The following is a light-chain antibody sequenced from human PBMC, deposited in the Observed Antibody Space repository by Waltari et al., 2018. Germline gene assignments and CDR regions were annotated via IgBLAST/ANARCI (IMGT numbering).Light chain of an antibody. J-gene: IGLJ2*01. CDR2: EVS. V-gene: IGLV2-8*01. Sequence: QSALTQPPSASGSPGQSVTISCTATSGAFGDYDYVSWYQQHPGKAPKLLIYEVSPRRSGVPDRFSGSKSGNAASLTVSGLQVEDEGDYYCSSFSASNTLILGGGTELTVL. CDR1: SGAFGDYDY. CDR3: SSFSASNTLI.